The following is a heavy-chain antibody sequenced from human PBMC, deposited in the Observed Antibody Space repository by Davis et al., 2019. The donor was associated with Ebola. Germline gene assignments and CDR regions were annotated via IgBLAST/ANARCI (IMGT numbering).Heavy chain of an antibody. D-gene: IGHD5-12*01. Sequence: ASVKVSCKASGYTFTSYHIYWVRQAPGQGLEWMGIINPSGGSTNYAQKFQGRVTMTRDTSTSTVYMELSRLRSDDTAVYYCARDLGVATTFDYWGQGTLVTVSS. CDR1: GYTFTSYH. CDR3: ARDLGVATTFDY. V-gene: IGHV1-46*01. CDR2: INPSGGST. J-gene: IGHJ4*02.